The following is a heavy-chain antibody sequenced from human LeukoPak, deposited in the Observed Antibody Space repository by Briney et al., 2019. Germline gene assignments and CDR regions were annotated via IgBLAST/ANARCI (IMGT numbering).Heavy chain of an antibody. V-gene: IGHV4-59*10. CDR1: GGSFSGYY. J-gene: IGHJ4*02. CDR3: ARLNSDWSRYYFDY. D-gene: IGHD6-19*01. Sequence: SETLSLTCAVYGGSFSGYYWSWIRQPAGKGLEWIGRIYTSGSTNYNPSLKSRVTMSVDTSKNQFSLKLSSVTAADTALYYCARLNSDWSRYYFDYWGQGTLVTVSS. CDR2: IYTSGST.